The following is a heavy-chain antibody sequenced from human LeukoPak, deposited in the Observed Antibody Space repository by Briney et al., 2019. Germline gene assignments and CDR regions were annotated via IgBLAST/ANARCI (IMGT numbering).Heavy chain of an antibody. D-gene: IGHD2-21*01. CDR1: GFTFSSYG. J-gene: IGHJ4*02. CDR2: ISYDGSNK. Sequence: GRSLRLSCAASGFTFSSYGMHWVRQAPGKGLEWVAVISYDGSNKYYADSVKGRFTISRDNSKNTLYLQMNSLRAEDTAVYYCAKDGEVIWGQGTLVTVSS. V-gene: IGHV3-30*18. CDR3: AKDGEVI.